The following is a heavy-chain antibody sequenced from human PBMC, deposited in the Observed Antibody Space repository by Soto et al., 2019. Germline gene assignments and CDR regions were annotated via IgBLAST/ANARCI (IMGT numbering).Heavy chain of an antibody. Sequence: QVQLQESGPGLVKPSETLSLTCTVSGGSISSYYWSWIRQPPGKGLEWIGYLYYSGSTNYNPSLRSRVTISIDTSKNQFSLKLSSVTAADTAVYCCARAYGGNCFDYWGQGTLVTVSS. CDR3: ARAYGGNCFDY. CDR1: GGSISSYY. J-gene: IGHJ4*02. D-gene: IGHD2-15*01. CDR2: LYYSGST. V-gene: IGHV4-59*01.